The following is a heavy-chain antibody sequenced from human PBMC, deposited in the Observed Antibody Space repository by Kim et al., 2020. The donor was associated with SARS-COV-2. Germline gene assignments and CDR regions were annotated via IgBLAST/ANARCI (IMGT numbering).Heavy chain of an antibody. CDR2: IYTSGST. J-gene: IGHJ6*03. CDR3: AREYRGYYDILTGYQYYYYYYMDV. D-gene: IGHD3-9*01. V-gene: IGHV4-4*07. CDR1: GGSISSYY. Sequence: SETLSLTCTVSGGSISSYYWSWIRQPAGKGLEWIGRIYTSGSTNYNPSLKSRVTMSVDTSKNQFSLKLSSVTAADTAVYYCAREYRGYYDILTGYQYYYYYYMDVWGKGTTVTVSS.